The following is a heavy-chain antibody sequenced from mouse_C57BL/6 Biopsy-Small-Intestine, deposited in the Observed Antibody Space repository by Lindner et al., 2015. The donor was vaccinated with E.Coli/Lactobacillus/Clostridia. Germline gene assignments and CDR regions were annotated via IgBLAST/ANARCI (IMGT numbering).Heavy chain of an antibody. D-gene: IGHD2-2*01. CDR2: INPKNGGT. CDR3: ERIGYDVDY. Sequence: VQLQESGPELVKPGASVKMSCKASGYTFTDYNMHWVKQSHGKSPEWIGYINPKNGGTSYNQKFKGKATLTVNKSSSTAYVELRSLTSEDSAVYYCERIGYDVDYWGQGTTLTVSS. V-gene: IGHV1-22*01. J-gene: IGHJ2*01. CDR1: GYTFTDYN.